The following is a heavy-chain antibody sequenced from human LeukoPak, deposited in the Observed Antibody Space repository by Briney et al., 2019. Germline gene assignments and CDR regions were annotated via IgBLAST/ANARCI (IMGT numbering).Heavy chain of an antibody. CDR3: XXXXXVGWGSSYYFDY. V-gene: IGHV3-21*01. CDR1: GFTFSSYS. J-gene: IGHJ4*02. D-gene: IGHD3-16*01. Sequence: PGGSLRLSCAASGFTFSSYSMNWVRQAPGKGLEWVSSISSSSSYVYYADSVKGRFTISRDNAKNSLYLQMNSLRAEDTAVYYCXXXXXVGWGSSYYFDYWGQGTLVTVSS. CDR2: ISSSSSYV.